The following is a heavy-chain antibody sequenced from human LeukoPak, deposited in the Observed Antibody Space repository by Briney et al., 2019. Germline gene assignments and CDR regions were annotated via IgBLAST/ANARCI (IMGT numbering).Heavy chain of an antibody. D-gene: IGHD6-13*01. CDR1: GGSFRDYY. J-gene: IGHJ6*03. CDR3: ARLRSSSSWYYYYYMDV. V-gene: IGHV4-34*01. CDR2: INHSGST. Sequence: SETLSLTCAVYGGSFRDYYLTWIRQPPGKGLEWIGEINHSGSTNYNPSLKSRVTISVDTSKNQFSLKLTSVTAADTAVYYCARLRSSSSWYYYYYMDVWGKGTTVTVSS.